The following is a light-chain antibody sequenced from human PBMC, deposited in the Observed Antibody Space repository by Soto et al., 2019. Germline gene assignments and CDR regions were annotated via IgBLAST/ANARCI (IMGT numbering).Light chain of an antibody. CDR3: LQDINYPWK. V-gene: IGKV1-6*01. CDR2: GAS. Sequence: AIQMTQSPSSLSASVGDRVTISCRASQGIGNALGWYQQKPEKPPKILIYGASTLQSGVPPRFRGSGSGPDFTLAISSLQPEDSATYYCLQDINYPWKFGQVTKVDIK. J-gene: IGKJ1*01. CDR1: QGIGNA.